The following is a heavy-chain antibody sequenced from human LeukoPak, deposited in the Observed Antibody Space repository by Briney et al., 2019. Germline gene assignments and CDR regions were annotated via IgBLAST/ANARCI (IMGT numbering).Heavy chain of an antibody. CDR3: ARRGVDSSGYNDAFDI. Sequence: GESLKIYCKGSGYSFSNYWIGWVRQMPGKGLEWMGIIYPADSDTTYSPSFQGQVTISADKSISTAYLQWSSLKASDTAMYYCARRGVDSSGYNDAFDIWGQGTMVTVSS. CDR1: GYSFSNYW. V-gene: IGHV5-51*01. D-gene: IGHD3-22*01. CDR2: IYPADSDT. J-gene: IGHJ3*02.